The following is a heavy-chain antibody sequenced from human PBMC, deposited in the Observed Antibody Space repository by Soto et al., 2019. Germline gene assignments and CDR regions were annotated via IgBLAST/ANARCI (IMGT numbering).Heavy chain of an antibody. CDR1: GGSVSSYY. V-gene: IGHV4-59*02. CDR2: IYNGGTT. Sequence: QVQLQESGPGLMKPSETLSLTCTVSGGSVSSYYWCWVRQPPGKRPEWIAYIYNGGTTNYNTSLKSRLTTSLDTTKHQFPLKLSSVTAADTAVYFCARGGPSSKWLDPWGQGTQVTVSS. CDR3: ARGGPSSKWLDP. J-gene: IGHJ5*02.